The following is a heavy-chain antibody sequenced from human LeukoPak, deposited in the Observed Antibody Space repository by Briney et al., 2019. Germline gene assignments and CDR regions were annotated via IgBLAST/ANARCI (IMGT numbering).Heavy chain of an antibody. J-gene: IGHJ3*02. D-gene: IGHD3-16*01. CDR2: ISSSSSYI. CDR3: ARVRAWRSDYGAFDI. V-gene: IGHV3-21*01. Sequence: RRSLRLSCAATGFTFSSYSMNWVRQAPRKGLEWVSCISSSSSYIYHADSVTGRVTISRHNARHSLYLQMNSLRSEDTAVYYCARVRAWRSDYGAFDIWGQGTMVTVSS. CDR1: GFTFSSYS.